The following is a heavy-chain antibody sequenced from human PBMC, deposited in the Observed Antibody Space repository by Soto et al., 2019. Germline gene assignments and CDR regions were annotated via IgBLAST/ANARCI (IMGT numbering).Heavy chain of an antibody. Sequence: KPSETLSLTCTVSGGSVSSAGYYWSWIRQPPGKGLEWIGHISYSGSTNYNPSLKSRITISVDTSKNQFSLKLSSVTAADTAVYYCARDRFYSGLDVWGQGTTVTVS. V-gene: IGHV4-61*08. CDR3: ARDRFYSGLDV. CDR2: ISYSGST. J-gene: IGHJ6*02. CDR1: GGSVSSAGYY.